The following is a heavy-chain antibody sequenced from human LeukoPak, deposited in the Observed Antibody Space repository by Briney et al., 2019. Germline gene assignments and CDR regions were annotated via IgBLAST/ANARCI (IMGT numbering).Heavy chain of an antibody. Sequence: GGSLRLSCAASGFTFSTYTMNWVRQAPGKGLEWVANIKQAGSEKYYVDSVKGRFTISRDNAKNSLYLQMNSLRVEDTAVYYCARGTDIDYWGQGTLVTVSS. D-gene: IGHD3/OR15-3a*01. CDR3: ARGTDIDY. CDR2: IKQAGSEK. CDR1: GFTFSTYT. J-gene: IGHJ4*02. V-gene: IGHV3-7*01.